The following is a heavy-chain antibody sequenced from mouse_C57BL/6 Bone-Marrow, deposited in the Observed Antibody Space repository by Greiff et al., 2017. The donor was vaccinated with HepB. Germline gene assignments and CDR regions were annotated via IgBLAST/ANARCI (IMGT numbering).Heavy chain of an antibody. Sequence: EVKLMESGGGLVKPGGSLKLSCAASGFTFSSYTMSWVRQTPEKRLEWVATISGGGGNTYYPDSVKGRFTISRDNAKNNLYLQMTSLRSEDTALYYCAIPHYDGSSYPYARDYCGQRTSVTVSS. CDR2: ISGGGGNT. CDR1: GFTFSSYT. CDR3: AIPHYDGSSYPYARDY. J-gene: IGHJ4*01. D-gene: IGHD1-1*01. V-gene: IGHV5-9*01.